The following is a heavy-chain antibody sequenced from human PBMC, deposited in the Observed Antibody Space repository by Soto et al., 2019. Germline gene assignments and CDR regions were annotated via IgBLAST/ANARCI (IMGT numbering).Heavy chain of an antibody. V-gene: IGHV3-21*01. D-gene: IGHD6-6*01. CDR2: ISSSSYI. CDR1: GFTFSSYS. J-gene: IGHJ4*02. CDR3: ARDRGAARPWYFDY. Sequence: GGSLRLSCAASGFTFSSYSMNWVRQAPGKGLEWVSSISSSSYIYYADSVKGRFTISRDNAKNSLYLQMNSLRAEDTAVYYCARDRGAARPWYFDYWGQGTLVTVSS.